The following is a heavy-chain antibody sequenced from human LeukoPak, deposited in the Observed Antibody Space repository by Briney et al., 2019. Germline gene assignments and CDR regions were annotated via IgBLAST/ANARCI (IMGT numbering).Heavy chain of an antibody. V-gene: IGHV3-23*01. D-gene: IGHD3-16*01. CDR3: AKDQGSGLGSYSWGYFDS. CDR1: GFTFSSYA. CDR2: ISSNGGST. Sequence: GGSLRLSCAASGFTFSSYAMSWVCQAPGKGLEWVSGISSNGGSTVYADSVKGRFTISRDNFRNTLILQMNSLRAGDTAVYYCAKDQGSGLGSYSWGYFDSWGQGTVVTVSS. J-gene: IGHJ4*02.